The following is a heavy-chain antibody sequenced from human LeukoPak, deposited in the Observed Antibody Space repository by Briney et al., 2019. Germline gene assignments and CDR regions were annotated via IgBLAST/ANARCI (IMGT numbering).Heavy chain of an antibody. CDR2: VNPNSGGT. CDR3: AREFYRFSNTFDY. CDR1: GYAFSDYY. Sequence: SVKVSCKASGYAFSDYYIHWVRQAPGPGLEWMGWVNPNSGGTDSAQKFQGRVTVTRETSTNTAYMELSTLTSDDTAMYYCAREFYRFSNTFDYWGQGTLVTVSS. J-gene: IGHJ4*02. V-gene: IGHV1-2*02. D-gene: IGHD6-13*01.